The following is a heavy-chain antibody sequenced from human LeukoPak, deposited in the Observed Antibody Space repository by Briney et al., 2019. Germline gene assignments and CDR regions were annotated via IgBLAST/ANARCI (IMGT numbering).Heavy chain of an antibody. V-gene: IGHV3-48*01. CDR2: IGSSSSRI. CDR3: ARGPSSQFRTDY. D-gene: IGHD2-2*01. Sequence: GGSLRLSFAASGFTFSSYMMNWVRQAPGKGREWVSYIGSSSSRIYYADSVKGRFTISRDNAKNSLYLQMNGLRAEDTAVYYCARGPSSQFRTDYWGQGTLVTVSS. CDR1: GFTFSSYM. J-gene: IGHJ4*02.